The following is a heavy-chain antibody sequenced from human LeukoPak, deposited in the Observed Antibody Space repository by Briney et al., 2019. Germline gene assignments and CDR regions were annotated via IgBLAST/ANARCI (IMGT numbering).Heavy chain of an antibody. D-gene: IGHD6-6*01. CDR1: GFSLSAYN. Sequence: LGGSLRLSCEGSGFSLSAYNMNWVRQAPGKGLESVSYISSSSATIFYADSVKGRFTISRGNAKNSLYLQMNSLRPEDTAVYFCARDRHVPGLYYYYMDVWGKGTTVTVSS. CDR2: ISSSSATI. CDR3: ARDRHVPGLYYYYMDV. J-gene: IGHJ6*03. V-gene: IGHV3-48*01.